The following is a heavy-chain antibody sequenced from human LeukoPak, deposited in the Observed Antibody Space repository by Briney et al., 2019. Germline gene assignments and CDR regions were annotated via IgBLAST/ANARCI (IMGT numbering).Heavy chain of an antibody. J-gene: IGHJ4*02. CDR1: GGSFSGYY. CDR3: ARGVGYSYGTG. V-gene: IGHV4-34*01. CDR2: INHSGST. D-gene: IGHD5-18*01. Sequence: SETLSLTCADYGGSFSGYYWSWIRQPPGKGLEWIGEINHSGSTNYNPSLKSRVTISVDTSKNQFSLKLSSVTAADTAVYYCARGVGYSYGTGWGQGTLVTVSS.